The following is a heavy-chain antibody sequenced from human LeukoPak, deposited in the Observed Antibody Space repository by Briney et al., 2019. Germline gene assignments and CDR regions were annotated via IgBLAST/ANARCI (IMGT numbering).Heavy chain of an antibody. CDR2: ISAYNVNT. D-gene: IGHD5-18*01. Sequence: GASVKVSCKASGYTFTSYGISWVRQAPGQGLEWMGWISAYNVNTNDAQKLQGRVTMTTDTSTTTAYMELRSLRSDDTAVYYCARARLDTFMVLDYWGQGTLVTVSS. CDR3: ARARLDTFMVLDY. V-gene: IGHV1-18*01. CDR1: GYTFTSYG. J-gene: IGHJ4*02.